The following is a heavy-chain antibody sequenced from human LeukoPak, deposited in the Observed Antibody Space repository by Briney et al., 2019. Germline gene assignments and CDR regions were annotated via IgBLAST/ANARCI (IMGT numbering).Heavy chain of an antibody. J-gene: IGHJ6*02. D-gene: IGHD3-10*01. Sequence: SETLSLTCAVSGDSIGRGSYYWGWIRQPAGKAPEWIGRIFNTGSTSYNPSLKSRVTISVDTSKNQFSLNLRSVTAADTAVYYCARLKTGPNYYGSGSYWYYYYGMDVWGQGTTVTVSS. CDR2: IFNTGST. CDR3: ARLKTGPNYYGSGSYWYYYYGMDV. V-gene: IGHV4-61*02. CDR1: GDSIGRGSYY.